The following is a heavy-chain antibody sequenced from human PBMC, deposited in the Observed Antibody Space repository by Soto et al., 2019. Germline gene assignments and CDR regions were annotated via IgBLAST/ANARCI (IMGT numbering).Heavy chain of an antibody. Sequence: PGGSLRLSCAASGFTFSSYAMDWVRQAPGKGLEWVAVISYDGSNKYYADSVKGRFTISRDNSKNTLYLQMNSLRAEDTAVYYCARRSKIYYYYGMDVWGQGTTVTVSS. V-gene: IGHV3-30-3*01. CDR2: ISYDGSNK. CDR3: ARRSKIYYYYGMDV. CDR1: GFTFSSYA. J-gene: IGHJ6*02.